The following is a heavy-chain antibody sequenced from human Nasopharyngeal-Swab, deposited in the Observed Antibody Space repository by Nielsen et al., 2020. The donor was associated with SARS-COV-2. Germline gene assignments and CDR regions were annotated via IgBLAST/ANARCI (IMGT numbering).Heavy chain of an antibody. CDR1: GYTFTNYY. J-gene: IGHJ4*02. V-gene: IGHV1-2*02. CDR2: INPNSGGT. CDR3: ARDYSYALYYFDY. Sequence: ASVKVSCKASGYTFTNYYMHWVRQAPGQGLEWMGWINPNSGGTNYAQKFQGRVTMTRDTSISTAYMELSRLRSDDTAVYYCARDYSYALYYFDYWGQGTLVTVSS. D-gene: IGHD5-18*01.